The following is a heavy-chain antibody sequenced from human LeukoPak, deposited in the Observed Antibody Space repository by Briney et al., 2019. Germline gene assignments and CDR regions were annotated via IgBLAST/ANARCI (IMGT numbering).Heavy chain of an antibody. V-gene: IGHV4-4*09. CDR2: IYTSGST. Sequence: SETLSLTCTVSDGSISSYYWSWIRQPPGKGLEWIGYIYTSGSTNYNPSLKSRVTISVDTSKNQFSLKLSSVTAADTAVYYCARSYSSSSFWFDPWGQGTLVTVSS. D-gene: IGHD6-6*01. CDR1: DGSISSYY. J-gene: IGHJ5*02. CDR3: ARSYSSSSFWFDP.